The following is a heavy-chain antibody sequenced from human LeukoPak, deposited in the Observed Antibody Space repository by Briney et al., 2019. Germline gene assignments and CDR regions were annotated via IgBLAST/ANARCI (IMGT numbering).Heavy chain of an antibody. CDR2: ISNNGGYT. Sequence: GGSLRLSCVPSGFSFSNYAMSWVRQAPGKGLEWVSAISNNGGYTYYADSVQGRFTISRDNSKSTPCLQMNSLRAEDTAVYYCAKQLGYCSDGSCYFPYWGQGTLVTVSS. V-gene: IGHV3-23*01. CDR1: GFSFSNYA. D-gene: IGHD2-15*01. J-gene: IGHJ4*02. CDR3: AKQLGYCSDGSCYFPY.